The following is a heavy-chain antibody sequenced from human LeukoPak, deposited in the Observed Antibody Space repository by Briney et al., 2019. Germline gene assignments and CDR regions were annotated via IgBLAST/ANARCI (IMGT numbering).Heavy chain of an antibody. CDR1: GFTFSNYD. CDR2: ISATTIYT. V-gene: IGHV3-21*01. D-gene: IGHD5-24*01. J-gene: IGHJ4*02. CDR3: ARIGLGRDAYQSFDL. Sequence: GGSLRLSCTASGFTFSNYDMTWVRQAPGKGLEWVSSISATTIYTFSADSVRGRFTISRDNVENSLYLQMNNLRGEDTGVYFCARIGLGRDAYQSFDLWGQG.